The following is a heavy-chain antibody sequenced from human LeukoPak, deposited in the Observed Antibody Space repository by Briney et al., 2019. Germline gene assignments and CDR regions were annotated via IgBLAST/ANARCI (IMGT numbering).Heavy chain of an antibody. J-gene: IGHJ6*03. CDR2: ISAYNGNT. Sequence: AXVKVSCNASSYTFTSYGISWVRQAPGQGLEWMGWISAYNGNTNYAQRLQGRVTMTTDTSTSTAYMELRSLRSDDTAVYYCARGAEFYYHMDVWGKGTTVTVSS. CDR3: ARGAEFYYHMDV. V-gene: IGHV1-18*01. CDR1: SYTFTSYG. D-gene: IGHD3-10*01.